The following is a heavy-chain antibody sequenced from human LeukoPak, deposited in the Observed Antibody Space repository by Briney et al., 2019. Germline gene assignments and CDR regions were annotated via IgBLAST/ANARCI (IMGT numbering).Heavy chain of an antibody. V-gene: IGHV4-34*08. Sequence: GSLRLSCAASGFTFSSYAMSWIRQPPGKGLEWIGEINHSGSTNYNPSLKSRVTISVDTSKNQFSLKLSSVTAADTAVYYCAISSGWYRNWFDPWGQGTLVTVSS. J-gene: IGHJ5*02. CDR2: INHSGST. CDR1: GFTFSSYA. CDR3: AISSGWYRNWFDP. D-gene: IGHD6-19*01.